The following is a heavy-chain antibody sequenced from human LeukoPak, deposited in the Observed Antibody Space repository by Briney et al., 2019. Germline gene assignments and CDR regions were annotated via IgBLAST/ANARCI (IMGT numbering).Heavy chain of an antibody. J-gene: IGHJ4*02. D-gene: IGHD1-20*01. V-gene: IGHV4-59*01. CDR3: ARALTGTTGYFDC. CDR2: ISYSGST. Sequence: SETLSLTCTVSGGSISSYYWSWIRQPPGKGLEWIGYISYSGSTNYNPSLKNRVSISVDTSKNQFSLKLSSVTAADTAVYFCARALTGTTGYFDCWGQGTLVTVSS. CDR1: GGSISSYY.